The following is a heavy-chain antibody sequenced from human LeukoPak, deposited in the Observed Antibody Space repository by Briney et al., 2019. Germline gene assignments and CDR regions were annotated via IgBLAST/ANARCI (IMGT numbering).Heavy chain of an antibody. J-gene: IGHJ5*02. D-gene: IGHD3-22*01. Sequence: AGGSLRLSCAASGFTFSSYGMYWVRQAPGKGLEWVAVIWYDGSNKYYADSVKGRFTISRDNSKNTLYLQMNSLRAEDTAVYYCARDSGITMIVASNWFDPWGQGTLVTVSS. CDR2: IWYDGSNK. CDR3: ARDSGITMIVASNWFDP. V-gene: IGHV3-33*01. CDR1: GFTFSSYG.